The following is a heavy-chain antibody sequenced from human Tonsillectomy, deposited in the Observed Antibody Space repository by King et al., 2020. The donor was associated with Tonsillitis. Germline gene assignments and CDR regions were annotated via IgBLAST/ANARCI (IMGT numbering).Heavy chain of an antibody. Sequence: VQLVESGGNLVQPGRSLRLSCAASGFTFDDFGMHWVRQAPGKGLEWVSGISGNSGRIVYSDSVKGRFTISRDNAKNSLYLQMSSLRPEDTAFYYCAKNITRTHGYYFDNRGQGALLTVSS. V-gene: IGHV3-9*01. CDR1: GFTFDDFG. J-gene: IGHJ4*01. CDR2: ISGNSGRI. CDR3: AKNITRTHGYYFDN.